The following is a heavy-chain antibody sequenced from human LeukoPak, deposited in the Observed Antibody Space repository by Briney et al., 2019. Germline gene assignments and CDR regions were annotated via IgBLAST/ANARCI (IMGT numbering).Heavy chain of an antibody. CDR2: IYYSGST. D-gene: IGHD6-13*01. Sequence: PSQTLSLTCTVSGGSISSGGYYWTWIRQHPGKGLEWIGYIYYSGSTNYNPSLKSRVTISVDTSKNQFSLKLSSVTAADTAVYYCARGLMMAVAGRGEFHYWGQGTLVTVSS. J-gene: IGHJ4*02. CDR3: ARGLMMAVAGRGEFHY. CDR1: GGSISSGGYY. V-gene: IGHV4-31*03.